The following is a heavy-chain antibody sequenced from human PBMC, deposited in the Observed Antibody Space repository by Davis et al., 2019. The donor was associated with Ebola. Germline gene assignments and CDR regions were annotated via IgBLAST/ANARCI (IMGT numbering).Heavy chain of an antibody. V-gene: IGHV3-30-3*01. CDR3: ARGPVMIVGPYNL. D-gene: IGHD3-22*01. CDR2: ISYDGSNK. Sequence: GESLKISCAASGFTFSSYAMHWVRQAPGKGLEWVAVISYDGSNKYYADSVKGRFTISRDNSKNTLYLQMNSLRAEDTAVYYCARGPVMIVGPYNLWGQGTLVTVSS. J-gene: IGHJ4*02. CDR1: GFTFSSYA.